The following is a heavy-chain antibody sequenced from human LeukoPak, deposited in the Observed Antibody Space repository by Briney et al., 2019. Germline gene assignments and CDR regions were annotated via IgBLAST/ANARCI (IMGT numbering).Heavy chain of an antibody. D-gene: IGHD3/OR15-3a*01. V-gene: IGHV4-39*07. CDR1: GGSISSSSYY. J-gene: IGHJ4*02. CDR2: IYYSGGT. Sequence: SETLSLTCTVSGGSISSSSYYWGWIRQPPGKGLEWIGSIYYSGGTYYNPSLKSRVTISVDTSKNQFSLKLSSVTAADTAVYYCASLKDWPYYFDYWGQGTLVTVSS. CDR3: ASLKDWPYYFDY.